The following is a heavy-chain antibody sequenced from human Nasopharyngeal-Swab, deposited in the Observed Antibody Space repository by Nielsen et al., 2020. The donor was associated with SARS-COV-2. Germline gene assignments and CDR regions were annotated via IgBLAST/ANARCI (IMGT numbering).Heavy chain of an antibody. CDR1: GFSLSDYS. J-gene: IGHJ4*02. CDR2: ISGNGRTI. D-gene: IGHD2-21*02. V-gene: IGHV3-48*02. CDR3: ARDRAPYCGGDCYSLNY. Sequence: GGSLRLSCTASGFSLSDYSMNWVRQAPRRGLQWLSYISGNGRTIFYADSVKGRFTISRDNAKNSLYLQMNSLRDEDTAVYYCARDRAPYCGGDCYSLNYWGQGTLVTVSS.